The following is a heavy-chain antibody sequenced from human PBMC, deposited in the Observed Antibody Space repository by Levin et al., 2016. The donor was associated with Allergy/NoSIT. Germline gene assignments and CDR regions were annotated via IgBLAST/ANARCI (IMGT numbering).Heavy chain of an antibody. Sequence: GKGLEWIGRIQTSGRTNYNPSLNNRVTLSVDTSKDQFSLKLSSVTAADTAVYYCARDLAGAVAGNWYFDLWGRGTLVTVSS. CDR3: ARDLAGAVAGNWYFDL. J-gene: IGHJ2*01. V-gene: IGHV4-4*07. D-gene: IGHD6-19*01. CDR2: IQTSGRT.